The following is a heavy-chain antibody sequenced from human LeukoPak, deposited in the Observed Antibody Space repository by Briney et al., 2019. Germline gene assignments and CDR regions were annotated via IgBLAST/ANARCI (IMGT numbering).Heavy chain of an antibody. CDR1: GGSFSGYY. V-gene: IGHV4-34*01. CDR2: INHSGST. D-gene: IGHD3-10*01. J-gene: IGHJ5*02. CDR3: ARGPGYYGSGSYLWFDP. Sequence: PSETLSLTCAVYGGSFSGYYWSWIRQPPGKGLEWTGEINHSGSTNYNPSLKSRVTISVDTSKNQFSLKLSSVTAADTAVYYCARGPGYYGSGSYLWFDPWGQGTLVTVSS.